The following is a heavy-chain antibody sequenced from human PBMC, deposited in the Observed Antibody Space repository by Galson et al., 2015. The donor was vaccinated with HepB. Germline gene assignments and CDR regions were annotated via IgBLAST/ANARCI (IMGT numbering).Heavy chain of an antibody. Sequence: SLRLSCAASGFTFSRNYMSWVRQAPGKGLEWASVIYSGGSTYYAESVKGRFTISRDSSKNTLYLQMNSLRAEDTAVYYCARDPGYYYYMDVWGKGTTVTVSS. V-gene: IGHV3-53*01. J-gene: IGHJ6*03. CDR1: GFTFSRNY. CDR3: ARDPGYYYYMDV. CDR2: IYSGGST.